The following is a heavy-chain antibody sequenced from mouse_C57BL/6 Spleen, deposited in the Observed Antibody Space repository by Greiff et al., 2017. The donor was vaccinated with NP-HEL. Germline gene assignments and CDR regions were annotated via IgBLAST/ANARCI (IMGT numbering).Heavy chain of an antibody. CDR1: GYTFTSYW. Sequence: VKLVESGAELAKPGASVKLSCKASGYTFTSYWMHWVKQRPGQGLEWIGYINPSSGYTKYNQKFKDKATLTADKSSSTAYMQLSSLTYEDSAVYYCSSSNWDEAMDYWGQGTSVTVSS. CDR2: INPSSGYT. V-gene: IGHV1-7*01. CDR3: SSSNWDEAMDY. J-gene: IGHJ4*01. D-gene: IGHD4-1*01.